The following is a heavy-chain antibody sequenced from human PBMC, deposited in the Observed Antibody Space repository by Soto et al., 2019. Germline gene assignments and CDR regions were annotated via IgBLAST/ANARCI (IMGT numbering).Heavy chain of an antibody. J-gene: IGHJ6*02. CDR1: GFTFSSYD. V-gene: IGHV3-13*01. Sequence: GGSLRLSCAASGFTFSSYDMHWVRQATGKGLEWVSAIGTAGDTYYPGSVKGRFTISRENAKNSLYLQMNSLRAEDTAVYYCAICGLELGLPGPYYYGMDVWGQGTTVTVSS. CDR3: AICGLELGLPGPYYYGMDV. CDR2: IGTAGDT. D-gene: IGHD1-7*01.